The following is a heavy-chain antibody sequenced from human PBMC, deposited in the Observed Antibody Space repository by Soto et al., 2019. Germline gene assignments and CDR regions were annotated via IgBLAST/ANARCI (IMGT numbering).Heavy chain of an antibody. CDR3: ARDRGDYGVYGNYFDY. Sequence: ASVNVSCKASGYTFPSYAMHWVRQAPGQRLEWMGWINAGNGNTKYSQKFQGRVTITRDTSASTAYMELSSLRSEDTAVYYCARDRGDYGVYGNYFDYWGQGTLVTVSS. V-gene: IGHV1-3*01. CDR1: GYTFPSYA. J-gene: IGHJ4*02. CDR2: INAGNGNT. D-gene: IGHD4-17*01.